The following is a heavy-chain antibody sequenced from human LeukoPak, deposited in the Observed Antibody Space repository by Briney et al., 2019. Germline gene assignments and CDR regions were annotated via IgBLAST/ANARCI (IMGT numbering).Heavy chain of an antibody. D-gene: IGHD4-23*01. V-gene: IGHV3-21*01. Sequence: GGSLRLSCAASGFTFSSYSMNWVRQAPGKGLEWVSSISSSSSYIYYADSVKGRFTISRDNAKNSLYLQMNSLRAEDTAVYYCARDPYGGNSVGLDYWGQGTLVTVSS. J-gene: IGHJ4*02. CDR2: ISSSSSYI. CDR1: GFTFSSYS. CDR3: ARDPYGGNSVGLDY.